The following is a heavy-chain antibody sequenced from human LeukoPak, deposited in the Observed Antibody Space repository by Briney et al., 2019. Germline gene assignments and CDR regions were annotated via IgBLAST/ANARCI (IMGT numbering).Heavy chain of an antibody. CDR3: ASGSSVTGTALLALDI. V-gene: IGHV1-2*02. Sequence: ASVKVSCKASGYTFIGDYIHWVRQAPGQGLEWMGWINPNTGGTNYAQNFQGRVTMTRDTSISTAYMELSSLRSGDTAVYYCASGSSVTGTALLALDIWGQGTMVTVSS. D-gene: IGHD1-20*01. CDR2: INPNTGGT. J-gene: IGHJ3*02. CDR1: GYTFIGDY.